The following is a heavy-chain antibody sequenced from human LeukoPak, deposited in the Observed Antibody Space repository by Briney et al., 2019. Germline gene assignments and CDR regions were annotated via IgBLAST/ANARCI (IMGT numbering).Heavy chain of an antibody. CDR1: GGSISSYY. Sequence: SETLSLTCTVSGGSISSYYWTWIRQPPGKGLEWIGYVYYSGSTKYNPSLKSRVTISVDTTKNQFSLKLTSVTAADTAVYYCARLGIGVVPSTMLGDYYFDYWGQGTLVTVSS. CDR2: VYYSGST. J-gene: IGHJ4*02. V-gene: IGHV4-59*08. D-gene: IGHD2-2*01. CDR3: ARLGIGVVPSTMLGDYYFDY.